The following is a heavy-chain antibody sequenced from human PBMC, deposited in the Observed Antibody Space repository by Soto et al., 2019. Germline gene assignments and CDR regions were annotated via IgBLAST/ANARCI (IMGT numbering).Heavy chain of an antibody. CDR2: ITNGGTTI. CDR3: ATPVVRFLEWTTGY. V-gene: IGHV3-48*02. CDR1: GFTFSSYS. D-gene: IGHD3-3*01. Sequence: GGSLRLSCAASGFTFSSYSMNWVRQAPGKGLEWISYITNGGTTIYYADSVKGRFTISRDNAKNSLYLHMDSLRDDDTAVYYFATPVVRFLEWTTGYWGQGTLVTVSS. J-gene: IGHJ4*02.